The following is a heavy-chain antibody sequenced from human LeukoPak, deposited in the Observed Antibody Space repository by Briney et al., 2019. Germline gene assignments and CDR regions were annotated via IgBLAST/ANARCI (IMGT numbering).Heavy chain of an antibody. V-gene: IGHV3-7*04. CDR2: IREDGSER. Sequence: GGSLRLSCAASGFTVSSYWMSWVRQAPGKGLECVAKIREDGSERHYVDSVKGRFTLSRDNAKNSLYLQMNSLRAEDTAVYYCARDAYWGQGTLVTVTS. CDR1: GFTVSSYW. CDR3: ARDAY. J-gene: IGHJ4*02.